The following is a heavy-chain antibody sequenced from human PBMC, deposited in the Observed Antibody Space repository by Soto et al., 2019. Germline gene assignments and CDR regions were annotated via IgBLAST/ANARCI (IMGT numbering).Heavy chain of an antibody. V-gene: IGHV3-15*07. D-gene: IGHD6-6*01. CDR1: GFTFSNAW. CDR3: TTDPSSTAEYFQH. Sequence: VQLVESGGGLVKPGGSLRLSCAASGFTFSNAWMNWVRQAPGKGLEWVGRIKSKTDGGTTDYAAPVKGRFTISRDDSKNTLYLQMNSLKTEDTAVYYCTTDPSSTAEYFQHWGQGTLVTVSS. J-gene: IGHJ1*01. CDR2: IKSKTDGGTT.